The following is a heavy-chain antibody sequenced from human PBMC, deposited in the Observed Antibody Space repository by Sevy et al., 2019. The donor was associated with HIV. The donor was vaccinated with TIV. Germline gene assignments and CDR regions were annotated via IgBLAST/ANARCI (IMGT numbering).Heavy chain of an antibody. CDR3: ARDHGESSGYYPLGAFDI. J-gene: IGHJ3*02. CDR1: GFTFITYA. Sequence: GGSPRLSCAASGFTFITYAMNWVRQAPGKGLEWVSTISGSGDSTYYADSVKGRFTISRDNSKNTLYLQMNSLRAADTASYYCARDHGESSGYYPLGAFDIWGQGTMVTVSS. D-gene: IGHD3-22*01. V-gene: IGHV3-23*01. CDR2: ISGSGDST.